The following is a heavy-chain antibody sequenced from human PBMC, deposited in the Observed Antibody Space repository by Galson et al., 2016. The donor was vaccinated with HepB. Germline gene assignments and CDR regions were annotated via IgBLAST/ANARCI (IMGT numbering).Heavy chain of an antibody. D-gene: IGHD2-21*02. CDR3: ARFVHCGGDCYSVFDL. CDR2: MYLSGNT. CDR1: GVSISSGNW. J-gene: IGHJ4*02. Sequence: SETLSLTCAVSGVSISSGNWWSWVRQPPGKGLEWIGEMYLSGNTNYNPSLESRVTISLDTSKNEFSLNLRSVTAADTATYFCARFVHCGGDCYSVFDLWGRGTLVTVSS. V-gene: IGHV4-4*02.